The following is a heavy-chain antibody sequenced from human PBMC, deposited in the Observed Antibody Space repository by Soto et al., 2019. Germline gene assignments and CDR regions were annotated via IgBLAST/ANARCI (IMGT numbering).Heavy chain of an antibody. D-gene: IGHD6-19*01. CDR1: GFTFSSYS. V-gene: IGHV3-48*01. J-gene: IGHJ3*02. CDR3: ARGLGSSGWYSQWDAFYI. CDR2: ISSSSSTI. Sequence: GGSLRLSCAASGFTFSSYSMNWGRQAPGKGLEWVSYISSSSSTIYYADSVKGRFTISRDNAKNSLYLQMNSLRAEDTAVYYCARGLGSSGWYSQWDAFYIWGQGTMFTVS.